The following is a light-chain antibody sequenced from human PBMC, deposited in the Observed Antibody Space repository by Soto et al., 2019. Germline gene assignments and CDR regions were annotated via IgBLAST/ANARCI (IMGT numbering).Light chain of an antibody. J-gene: IGLJ2*01. CDR3: SSYSSSSALDVI. CDR2: EVT. CDR1: NRDVGGYNY. V-gene: IGLV2-14*01. Sequence: QSVLAQPASVSGSPGQSITISCAGTNRDVGGYNYVSWYQQYPGKAPKLIIYEVTYRPPGVSNRFSGSKSGNTASLTISGLQAEDEADYYCSSYSSSSALDVIFGGGTKVTVL.